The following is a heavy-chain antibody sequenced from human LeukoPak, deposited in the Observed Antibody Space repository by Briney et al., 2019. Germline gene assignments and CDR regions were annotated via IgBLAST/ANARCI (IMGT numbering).Heavy chain of an antibody. D-gene: IGHD6-19*01. Sequence: GGSLRLSCAASGFTVSSNCMSWVRQAPGKGLEWVSGISWNSGSIGYADSVKGRFTISRDNAKNSLYLQMNSLRAEDMALYYCAKGQWLASDAFDIWGQGTMVTVSS. CDR1: GFTVSSNC. V-gene: IGHV3-9*03. CDR2: ISWNSGSI. J-gene: IGHJ3*02. CDR3: AKGQWLASDAFDI.